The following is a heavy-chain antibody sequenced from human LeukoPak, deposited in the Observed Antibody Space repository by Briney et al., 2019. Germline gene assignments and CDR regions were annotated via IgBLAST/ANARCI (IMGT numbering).Heavy chain of an antibody. CDR3: AKEGAGGAAAGTYYYGMDV. CDR1: GFTFDDYA. CDR2: ISWNSGSI. V-gene: IGHV3-9*01. D-gene: IGHD6-13*01. Sequence: SLRLSCAASGFTFDDYAMHWVRQAPGKGLEWVSGISWNSGSIGYADSVKGRFTISRDNAKNSLYLQMNSLRAEDTALYYCAKEGAGGAAAGTYYYGMDVWGQGTTVTVSS. J-gene: IGHJ6*02.